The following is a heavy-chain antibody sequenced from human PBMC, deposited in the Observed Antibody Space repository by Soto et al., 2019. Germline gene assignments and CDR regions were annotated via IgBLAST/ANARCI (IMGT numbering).Heavy chain of an antibody. V-gene: IGHV4-31*01. CDR3: ASISGSWQSCFDP. D-gene: IGHD6-13*01. Sequence: QVQLQESGPGLVKPSQTLSLTCIVSGGSISSNDFYWSWIRQHPGKGLEWIGYIYYSGNTYYNPYITSQGTILGATSKNQYSLKLSSAAPADTAVYCAASISGSWQSCFDPWGQGTLVTVSS. J-gene: IGHJ5*02. CDR1: GGSISSNDFY. CDR2: IYYSGNT.